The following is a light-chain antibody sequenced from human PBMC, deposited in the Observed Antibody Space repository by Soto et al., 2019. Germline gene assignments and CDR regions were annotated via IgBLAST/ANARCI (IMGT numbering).Light chain of an antibody. CDR3: SSYAGNNAYV. J-gene: IGLJ1*01. CDR2: GVN. CDR1: SSDVGGDNY. Sequence: HSALTQPPSASGSPGQSVTISCTGTSSDVGGDNYVSWYQQHPGKVPKLIIFGVNKRPSGVPDRFSGSKSGNTASLTVSGLQAEDEADYYCSSYAGNNAYVFGTGTKVTVL. V-gene: IGLV2-8*01.